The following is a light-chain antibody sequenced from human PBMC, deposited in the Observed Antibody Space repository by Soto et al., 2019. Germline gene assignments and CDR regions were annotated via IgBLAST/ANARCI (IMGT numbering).Light chain of an antibody. J-gene: IGLJ2*01. CDR2: QDT. CDR3: QAWESSSDGV. Sequence: SYELTQPPSVSVSPGQTASITCTGARLGDKYSSWYHQKPGQSPILVMYQDTKRPSGIPERFSGSTSGNAATLTFRGPQALDEADYYCQAWESSSDGVFGGGTKVTVL. V-gene: IGLV3-1*01. CDR1: RLGDKY.